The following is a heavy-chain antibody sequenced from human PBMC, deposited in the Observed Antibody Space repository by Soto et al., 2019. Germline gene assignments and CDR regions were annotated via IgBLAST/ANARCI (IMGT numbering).Heavy chain of an antibody. Sequence: QVQLVESGGGVVQPGRSLRLSCAASGFSFSSYAMHWVRQAPGKGLEWVAVISFEGNDKYYADSVKGRFTISRDENGNTLYLQMNSLRPEDTAVSYCARDRYLASYAFDSWGQGTLVTVSS. CDR2: ISFEGNDK. D-gene: IGHD3-9*01. V-gene: IGHV3-30-3*01. J-gene: IGHJ4*02. CDR1: GFSFSSYA. CDR3: ARDRYLASYAFDS.